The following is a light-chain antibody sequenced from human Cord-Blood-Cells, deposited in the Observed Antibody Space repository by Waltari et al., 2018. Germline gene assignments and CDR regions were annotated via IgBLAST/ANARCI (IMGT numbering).Light chain of an antibody. CDR3: CSYAGSSWV. CDR1: SSDVGGYNY. CDR2: DVS. V-gene: IGLV2-11*01. Sequence: QSALTQPRSVSGSPGQSVTISCTGTSSDVGGYNYVSWYQQHPGKAPKLMVYDVSKRPSGVPDRFSGSKSGNTDSLTISGLQAEDEADYYCCSYAGSSWVFGGGTKLTVL. J-gene: IGLJ3*02.